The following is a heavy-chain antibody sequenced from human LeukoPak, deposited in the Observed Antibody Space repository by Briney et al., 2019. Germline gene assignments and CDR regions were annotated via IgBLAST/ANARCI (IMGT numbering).Heavy chain of an antibody. D-gene: IGHD3-10*01. V-gene: IGHV4-38-2*02. CDR2: IYHSGST. CDR3: ARGYGSGSYST. J-gene: IGHJ5*02. CDR1: GYSISSGYY. Sequence: SETLSLTCTVSGYSISSGYYWGWIRQPPGKGLEWIGSIYHSGSTYYNPSLKSRVTMSLDTSENHFSLKLNSVTAADTAVYYCARGYGSGSYSTWGQGTLVTVSS.